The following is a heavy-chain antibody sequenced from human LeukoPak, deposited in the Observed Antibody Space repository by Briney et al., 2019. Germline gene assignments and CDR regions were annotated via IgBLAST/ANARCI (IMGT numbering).Heavy chain of an antibody. CDR2: IYYSGST. J-gene: IGHJ4*02. D-gene: IGHD3-22*01. V-gene: IGHV4-59*01. CDR1: GFTFSDYY. CDR3: ARGGYYYDSSGYFTPFDY. Sequence: PGGSLRVSCAVSGFTFSDYYMTWIRQPPGKGLEWIGYIYYSGSTNYNPSLKSRVTISVDTSKNQFSLKLSAVTAADTAVYYCARGGYYYDSSGYFTPFDYWGQGTLVTVSS.